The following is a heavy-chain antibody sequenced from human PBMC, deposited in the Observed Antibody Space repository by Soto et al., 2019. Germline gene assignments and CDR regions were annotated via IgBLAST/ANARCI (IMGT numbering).Heavy chain of an antibody. CDR2: VKSKADGGSG. CDR1: GFPFNNAW. J-gene: IGHJ4*01. V-gene: IGHV3-15*07. D-gene: IGHD1-26*01. Sequence: GSLRLSCATSGFPFNNAWINWVRQVPGKGLEWVGRVKSKADGGSGDYAAPVKGRFVVSRDDSKDIVYLQMNSLKIEDTGVYYCTTDSRTTLPEIRFDYWGHGTQVTVSS. CDR3: TTDSRTTLPEIRFDY.